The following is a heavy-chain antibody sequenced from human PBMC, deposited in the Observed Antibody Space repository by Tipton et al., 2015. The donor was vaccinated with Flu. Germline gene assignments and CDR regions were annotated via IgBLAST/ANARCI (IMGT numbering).Heavy chain of an antibody. CDR3: AKGLAPRIAAAGGV. J-gene: IGHJ6*02. D-gene: IGHD6-13*01. V-gene: IGHV3-23*01. CDR2: ISGSGDSV. CDR1: GFTFNSYA. Sequence: SLRLSCAASGFTFNSYAMSWVRQAPGKGLEWVSGISGSGDSVYYADSVRGRFTISRDNSKNTLYLRMDSLRAEDTAVYYCAKGLAPRIAAAGGVWGQGPTVPVSS.